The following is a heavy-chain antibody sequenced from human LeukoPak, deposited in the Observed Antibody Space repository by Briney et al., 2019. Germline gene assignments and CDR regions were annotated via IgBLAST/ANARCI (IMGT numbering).Heavy chain of an antibody. CDR3: ARSEAAVVAAYYFDY. V-gene: IGHV3-33*08. J-gene: IGHJ4*02. D-gene: IGHD3-22*01. CDR1: GFTFSSYS. Sequence: GGSLRLSCAASGFTFSSYSMNWVRQAPGKGLEWVAVIWYDGSNKYYADSVKGRFTISRDNSKNTLYLQMNSLRAEDTAVYYCARSEAAVVAAYYFDYWGQGTLVTVSS. CDR2: IWYDGSNK.